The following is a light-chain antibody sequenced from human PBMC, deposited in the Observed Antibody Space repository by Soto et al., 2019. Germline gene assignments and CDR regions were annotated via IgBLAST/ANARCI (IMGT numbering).Light chain of an antibody. CDR1: QSVSNSY. Sequence: EIVLTQSPATLSLSPGEIATLSCGASQSVSNSYLAWYQQKPGLAPRLLIYDASSRATCIPDRFSGSGSGTDFTLTISRLEPEDFAVYYCQQYGSSPYTFGQGTKLEIK. V-gene: IGKV3D-20*01. CDR3: QQYGSSPYT. J-gene: IGKJ2*01. CDR2: DAS.